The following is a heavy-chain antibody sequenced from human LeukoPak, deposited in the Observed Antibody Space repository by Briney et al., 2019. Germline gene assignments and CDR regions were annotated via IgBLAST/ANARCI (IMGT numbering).Heavy chain of an antibody. CDR2: ISTSGST. V-gene: IGHV4-4*07. Sequence: SETLSLTCIVSAGSITNYDWIWIRQPAGKGLEWVRRISTSGSTTYNPSLKSRVTISVDTSKNQFSLRLSSVSAADTALYYCARHAAFADYQSHLTHFDYWGRGTLVTVSS. D-gene: IGHD4/OR15-4a*01. CDR3: ARHAAFADYQSHLTHFDY. J-gene: IGHJ4*02. CDR1: AGSITNYD.